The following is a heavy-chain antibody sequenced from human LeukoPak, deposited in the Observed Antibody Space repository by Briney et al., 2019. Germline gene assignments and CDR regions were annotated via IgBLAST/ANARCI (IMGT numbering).Heavy chain of an antibody. CDR1: GYTLTELS. Sequence: ASVKVSCKVSGYTLTELSMHWVRQVPGKGLEWMGGFDPEDGETIYAQKFQGRVTMTEDTSTDTAYMELSSLRSEDTAVYYCARDLPYCSSTSCPYYYYYYVDVWGKGTTVTVSS. CDR3: ARDLPYCSSTSCPYYYYYYVDV. J-gene: IGHJ6*03. V-gene: IGHV1-24*01. CDR2: FDPEDGET. D-gene: IGHD2-2*01.